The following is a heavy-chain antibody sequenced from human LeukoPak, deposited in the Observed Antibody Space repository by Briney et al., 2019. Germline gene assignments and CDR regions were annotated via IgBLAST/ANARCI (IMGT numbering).Heavy chain of an antibody. V-gene: IGHV3-74*01. J-gene: IGHJ4*02. CDR1: GFTFSNYW. Sequence: GGSLRLSCAASGFTFSNYWIHWVRQAPGKGLVWVSRINSDGSSTSYADSVKGRFTIARDNAKNTLYLQMNSLRAEDTAVYYCARDGYCSSTSCYYFDYWGQGTLVTVSS. CDR3: ARDGYCSSTSCYYFDY. CDR2: INSDGSST. D-gene: IGHD2-2*01.